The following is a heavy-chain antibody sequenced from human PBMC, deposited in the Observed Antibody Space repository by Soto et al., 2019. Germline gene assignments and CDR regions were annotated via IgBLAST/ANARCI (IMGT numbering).Heavy chain of an antibody. V-gene: IGHV4-61*01. Sequence: QVQLQESGPGLVKPSETLSLTCTVPGGTISLERFYWTWIRQPPGKRREWSGYVSHTDATNYNPSLPRRGHISIDTSRNQYSLKLRSLTAADAAVYFCSREFSSAHMNYYDFWGQGALVSVSA. CDR1: GGTISLERFY. CDR3: SREFSSAHMNYYDF. D-gene: IGHD6-6*01. CDR2: VSHTDAT. J-gene: IGHJ4*02.